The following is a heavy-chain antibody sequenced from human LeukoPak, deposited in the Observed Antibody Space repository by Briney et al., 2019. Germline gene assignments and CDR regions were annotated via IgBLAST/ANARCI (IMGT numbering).Heavy chain of an antibody. D-gene: IGHD1-26*01. J-gene: IGHJ4*02. V-gene: IGHV4-34*01. CDR3: ARGRVSAYSGSYGY. CDR1: GGSFSGFH. CDR2: INHSGST. Sequence: PSETLSLTCAVYGGSFSGFHWSWIRQPPGKGLEWIGEINHSGSTKYNPSLKSRVTISVDTSKNQFSLKLSSVTAADTAVYYCARGRVSAYSGSYGYWGQGTLVTVSS.